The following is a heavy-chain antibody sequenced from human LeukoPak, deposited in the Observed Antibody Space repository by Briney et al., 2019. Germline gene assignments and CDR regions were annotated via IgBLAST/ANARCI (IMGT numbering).Heavy chain of an antibody. J-gene: IGHJ4*02. CDR3: ARDVSEPRFLEWLRLDY. CDR2: IYTSGST. CDR1: GGSISSYY. D-gene: IGHD3-3*01. Sequence: SETLSLTCTVSGGSISSYYWSWIRQPAGKGLEWIGRIYTSGSTNYNPSLKSRVTMSVDTSKNQFSLKLSSVTAADTAVYYCARDVSEPRFLEWLRLDYWAREPWSPSPQ. V-gene: IGHV4-4*07.